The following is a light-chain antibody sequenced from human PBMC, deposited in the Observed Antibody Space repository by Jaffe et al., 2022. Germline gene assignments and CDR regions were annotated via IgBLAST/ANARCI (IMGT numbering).Light chain of an antibody. CDR2: GAS. J-gene: IGKJ4*01. V-gene: IGKV3-15*01. CDR1: ENVGSS. Sequence: VMTQSPATLSVSPGERVTLSCRANENVGSSLAWYQQKPGQAPRLLISGASTRVAGLPARFSGSGSGTEFTLTISSLQSEDFAVYYCQQYEDWPSLTFGGGTKVEIK. CDR3: QQYEDWPSLT.